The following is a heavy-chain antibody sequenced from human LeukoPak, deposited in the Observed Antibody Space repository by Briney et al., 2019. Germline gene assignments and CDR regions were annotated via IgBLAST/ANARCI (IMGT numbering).Heavy chain of an antibody. CDR1: GFTFGSYA. J-gene: IGHJ4*02. V-gene: IGHV3-23*01. D-gene: IGHD5-18*01. CDR2: ISGSGGST. CDR3: ARGGYSYGAFDY. Sequence: PGGSLRLSCAASGFTFGSYAMSWVRQAPGKGLEWVSAISGSGGSTYYADSVKGRFTISRDNSKNTLYLQMNSLRAEDTAVYYCARGGYSYGAFDYWGQGTLVTVSS.